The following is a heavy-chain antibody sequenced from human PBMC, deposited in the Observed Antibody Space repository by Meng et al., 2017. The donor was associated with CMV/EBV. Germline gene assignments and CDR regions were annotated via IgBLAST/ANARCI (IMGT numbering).Heavy chain of an antibody. D-gene: IGHD1-26*01. J-gene: IGHJ4*02. Sequence: CAASGFTFSSYSMNWVRQAPGRGLEWVSSISSSSSYIYYADSVKGRFTISRDNAKNSLYLQMNSLRAEDTAVYYCARDQRYRKAFDYWGQGTLVTVSS. CDR1: GFTFSSYS. CDR3: ARDQRYRKAFDY. CDR2: ISSSSSYI. V-gene: IGHV3-21*01.